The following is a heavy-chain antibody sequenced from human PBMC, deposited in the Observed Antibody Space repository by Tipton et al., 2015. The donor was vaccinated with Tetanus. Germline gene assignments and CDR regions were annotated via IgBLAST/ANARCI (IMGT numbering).Heavy chain of an antibody. Sequence: TLSLTCAVYGGSLSHYYWSWIRQPPGKGLEWIGEINHSGSTNYNPSLKSRVTISVDTSKNQFSLKLSSVTAADTAVYCCARVYCSGGSCYDGWGDWGQGTLVTVSS. CDR1: GGSLSHYY. CDR3: ARVYCSGGSCYDGWGD. CDR2: INHSGST. D-gene: IGHD2-15*01. V-gene: IGHV4-34*01. J-gene: IGHJ4*02.